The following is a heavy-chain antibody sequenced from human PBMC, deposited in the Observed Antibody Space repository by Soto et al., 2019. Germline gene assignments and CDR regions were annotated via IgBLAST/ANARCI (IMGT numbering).Heavy chain of an antibody. CDR2: IFSNDEK. J-gene: IGHJ6*02. CDR1: GFSLSNARIG. CDR3: ARILFSDYDFWSGYYTSYYYYYGMDV. V-gene: IGHV2-26*01. D-gene: IGHD3-3*01. Sequence: SRPTLGYPTETLTLTCTVSGFSLSNARIGVSWIRQPPGKSLELLAHIFSNDEKSYSTSLKSRLTISKDTSKSQVVLTMTNMDPVDTATYYCARILFSDYDFWSGYYTSYYYYYGMDVWGQGTTVTVSS.